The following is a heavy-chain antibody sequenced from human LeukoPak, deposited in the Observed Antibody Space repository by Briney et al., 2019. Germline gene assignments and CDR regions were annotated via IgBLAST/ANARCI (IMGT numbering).Heavy chain of an antibody. CDR3: ANQHDYGDYGSDY. J-gene: IGHJ4*02. D-gene: IGHD4-17*01. CDR2: ISSSSSYI. CDR1: GFTFSSYS. Sequence: GGSLRLSCAASGFTFSSYSMNWVRQAPGKGLEWVSSISSSSSYIYYADSVKGRFTISRDNAKNSLYLQMNSLRAEDTAEYYCANQHDYGDYGSDYWGQGTLVTVSS. V-gene: IGHV3-21*01.